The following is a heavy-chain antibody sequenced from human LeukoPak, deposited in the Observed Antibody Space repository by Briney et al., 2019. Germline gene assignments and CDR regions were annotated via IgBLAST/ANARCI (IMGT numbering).Heavy chain of an antibody. CDR2: MYPGDSKI. CDR3: ARMSNIGADGDWFDP. CDR1: GYSFTYYW. Sequence: KPGESLKISCKASGYSFTYYWIGWLRKMPGKRLKWSGIMYPGDSKIRYSPSFQAQVTISAYKSILDAYLRWVSMKASDTGMYYCARMSNIGADGDWFDPWGQGTLVTVSS. J-gene: IGHJ5*02. V-gene: IGHV5-51*01. D-gene: IGHD6-13*01.